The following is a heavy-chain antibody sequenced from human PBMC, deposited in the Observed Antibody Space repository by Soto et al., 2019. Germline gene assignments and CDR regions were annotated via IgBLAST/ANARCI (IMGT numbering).Heavy chain of an antibody. Sequence: ASVKVSCKASGYTFTSYGISWVRQAPGQGLEWMGWISAYNGNTNYAQKLQGRVTMTTDTSTSTAYMELRSLRSDDTAVYYCARGRFKYNWNYINWFDPWGQGTLVTVPS. V-gene: IGHV1-18*01. CDR3: ARGRFKYNWNYINWFDP. CDR2: ISAYNGNT. J-gene: IGHJ5*02. CDR1: GYTFTSYG. D-gene: IGHD1-7*01.